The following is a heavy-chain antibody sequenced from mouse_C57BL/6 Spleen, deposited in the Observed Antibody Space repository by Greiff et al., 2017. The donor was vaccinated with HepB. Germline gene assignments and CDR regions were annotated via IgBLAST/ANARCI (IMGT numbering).Heavy chain of an antibody. V-gene: IGHV1-59*01. CDR1: GYTFTSYW. Sequence: VKLQQPGAELVRPGTSVKLSCKASGYTFTSYWMHWVKQRPGQGLEWIGVIDPSDSYTNYNQKFKGKATLTVDTSSSTAYMQLSSLTSEDSAVYYCARSFITTVVEGYWGQGTTLTVSS. CDR2: IDPSDSYT. J-gene: IGHJ2*01. CDR3: ARSFITTVVEGY. D-gene: IGHD1-1*01.